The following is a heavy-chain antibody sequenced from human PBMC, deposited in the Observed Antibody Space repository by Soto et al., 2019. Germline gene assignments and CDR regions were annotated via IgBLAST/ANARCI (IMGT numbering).Heavy chain of an antibody. Sequence: QVQLVESGGGVVQPGRSLRLSCVASGFTFSRYGMHWVRQAPGKGLEWVAVIWNDGSKQVYDDSVKGRFTISRDNSKNTLYLEMDSLRDEDTSVYYCARDYDYEANAIDLWGQGTLVTVSS. V-gene: IGHV3-33*01. D-gene: IGHD3-16*01. CDR2: IWNDGSKQ. CDR1: GFTFSRYG. J-gene: IGHJ5*02. CDR3: ARDYDYEANAIDL.